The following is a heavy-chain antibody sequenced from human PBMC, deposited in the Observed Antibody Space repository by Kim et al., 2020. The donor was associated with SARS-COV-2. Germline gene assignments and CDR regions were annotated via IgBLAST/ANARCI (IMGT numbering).Heavy chain of an antibody. CDR2: ISYDGSNK. Sequence: GGSLRLSCAASGFTFSSYGMHWVRQAPGKGLEWVAVISYDGSNKYYADSVKGRFTISRDNSKNTLYLQMNSLRAEDTAVYYCVKDRNYIVVVPAASPIYFDYWGQGTLVTVSS. V-gene: IGHV3-30*18. J-gene: IGHJ4*02. CDR1: GFTFSSYG. CDR3: VKDRNYIVVVPAASPIYFDY. D-gene: IGHD2-2*01.